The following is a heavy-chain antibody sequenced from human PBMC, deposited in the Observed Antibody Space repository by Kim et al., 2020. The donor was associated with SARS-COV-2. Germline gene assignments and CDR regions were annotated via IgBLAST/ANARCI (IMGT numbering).Heavy chain of an antibody. V-gene: IGHV4-59*01. CDR1: SDSMSSYY. CDR3: ARSEGRGSWRQFDH. J-gene: IGHJ4*02. D-gene: IGHD6-19*01. Sequence: SETLSLTCAISSDSMSSYYWSWIRHLPGRGLEWIGYIYYSGNTDYNPSLKSRVSIPWDPTKWHFSLEVTSLTPADTAVYYCARSEGRGSWRQFDHWGQGILVTVSS. CDR2: IYYSGNT.